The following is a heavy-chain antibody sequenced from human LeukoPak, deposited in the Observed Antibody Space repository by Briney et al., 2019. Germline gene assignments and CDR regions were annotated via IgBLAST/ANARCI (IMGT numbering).Heavy chain of an antibody. D-gene: IGHD6-13*01. V-gene: IGHV3-21*01. CDR3: ARDAIAAEYYFGY. CDR1: GFTFTTSS. J-gene: IGHJ4*02. CDR2: ISSSSIYI. Sequence: GGSLRLSCAGSGFTFTTSSRNWVRQAPGKGLEWVSSISSSSIYIYYADSVKGRFTISRDNAKNSLYLQMNSLRAEDTAVYYCARDAIAAEYYFGYRGQGTLVTVSS.